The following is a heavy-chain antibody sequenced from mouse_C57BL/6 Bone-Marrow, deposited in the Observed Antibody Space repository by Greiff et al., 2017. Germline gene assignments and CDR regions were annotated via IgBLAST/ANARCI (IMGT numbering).Heavy chain of an antibody. V-gene: IGHV5-12*01. Sequence: FTISRDNAKNTLYLQMSRLKSEDTAMYYCARRGGYYLFAYWGQGTLVTVSA. CDR3: ARRGGYYLFAY. J-gene: IGHJ3*01. D-gene: IGHD2-3*01.